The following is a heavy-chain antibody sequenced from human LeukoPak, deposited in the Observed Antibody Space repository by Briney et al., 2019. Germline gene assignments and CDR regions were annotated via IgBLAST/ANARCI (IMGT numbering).Heavy chain of an antibody. J-gene: IGHJ4*02. CDR3: AKDRGFDWLLYSFDY. V-gene: IGHV3-48*03. D-gene: IGHD3-9*01. Sequence: GGSLRLSCAASGFTFSSYEMNWVRQAPGKGLEWVSYISSSGSTIYYADSVKGRFTISRDNSKNTLYLQMNSLRAEDTAVYYCAKDRGFDWLLYSFDYWGQGTLVTVSS. CDR1: GFTFSSYE. CDR2: ISSSGSTI.